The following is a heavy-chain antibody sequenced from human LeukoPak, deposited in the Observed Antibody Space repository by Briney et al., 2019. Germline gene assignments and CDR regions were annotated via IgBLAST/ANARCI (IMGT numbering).Heavy chain of an antibody. CDR1: GFTFSNNW. CDR2: INSDGSTT. Sequence: GGSLRLSCAASGFTFSNNWMHWVRQAPGKGLVWVSRINSDGSTTTYADSVKGRFTISRDNAKNTLYLQMNSLRAEDTAVYYCARGYICGYDCWGQGALVTVSS. D-gene: IGHD5-18*01. CDR3: ARGYICGYDC. V-gene: IGHV3-74*01. J-gene: IGHJ4*02.